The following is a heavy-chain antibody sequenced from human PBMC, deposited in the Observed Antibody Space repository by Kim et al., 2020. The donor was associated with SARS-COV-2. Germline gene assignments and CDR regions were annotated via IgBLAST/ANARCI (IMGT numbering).Heavy chain of an antibody. Sequence: GGSLRLSCAASGFTFSSHTMCWVRQAPGKGLEWVSSISSGTTYIYYADSVKGRFTISRDNARSSLYLQMNSLRAEDTAVYYCARVQRSENYDILTGYPNRFDYWGQGTLVTVSS. J-gene: IGHJ4*02. V-gene: IGHV3-21*01. CDR2: ISSGTTYI. CDR1: GFTFSSHT. D-gene: IGHD3-9*01. CDR3: ARVQRSENYDILTGYPNRFDY.